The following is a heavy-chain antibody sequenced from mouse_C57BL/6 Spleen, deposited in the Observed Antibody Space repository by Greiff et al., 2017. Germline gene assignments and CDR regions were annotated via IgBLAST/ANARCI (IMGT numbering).Heavy chain of an antibody. CDR1: GFTFSDYY. J-gene: IGHJ1*03. Sequence: EVKLVESEGGLVQPGSSMKLSCTASGFTFSDYYMAWVRQVPEKGLEWVANINYDGSSTYYLDSLKSRFIISRANAKDILYLQMSSLKSEDTATYYCARDCPYYYGSVYWYFDVWGTGTTVTVSS. D-gene: IGHD1-1*01. CDR2: INYDGSST. V-gene: IGHV5-16*01. CDR3: ARDCPYYYGSVYWYFDV.